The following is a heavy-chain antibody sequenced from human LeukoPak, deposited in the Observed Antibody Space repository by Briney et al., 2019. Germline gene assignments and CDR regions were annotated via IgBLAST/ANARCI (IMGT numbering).Heavy chain of an antibody. D-gene: IGHD1-26*01. V-gene: IGHV4-34*01. CDR2: INHSGST. CDR3: ARHSGTYYADFDY. Sequence: SETPSLTCAVYGGSFSGYYWSWIRQPPGKGLEWIGEINHSGSTNYNPSLKSRVTISVDTSKNQFSLKLSSVTAADTAVYYCARHSGTYYADFDYWGQGTLVTVSS. J-gene: IGHJ4*02. CDR1: GGSFSGYY.